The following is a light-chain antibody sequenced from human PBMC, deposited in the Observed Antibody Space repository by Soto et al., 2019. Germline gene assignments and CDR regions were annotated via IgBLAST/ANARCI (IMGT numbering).Light chain of an antibody. CDR1: QSISNW. J-gene: IGKJ1*01. CDR3: QQYNSYS. CDR2: HAS. V-gene: IGKV1-5*01. Sequence: DIQMPQSPSTLPASVGDRVTITCRARQSISNWLAWYQQNPGTAPKVLIYHASNLQSGVPSRFSGSGSGTEFTLPISSLQPDDFATYHCQQYNSYSVGQGTKVDNK.